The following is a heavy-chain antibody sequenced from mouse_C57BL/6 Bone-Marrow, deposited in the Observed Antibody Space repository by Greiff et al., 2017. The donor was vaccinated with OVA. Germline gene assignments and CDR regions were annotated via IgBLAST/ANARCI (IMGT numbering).Heavy chain of an antibody. CDR3: AILYYYGSSPEY. Sequence: EVQLQQSGPSLVRPSQTLSLTCTVTGFSINSDCYWIWIRQFPGNKLEYIGYTFYSGITYYNPSLESRTYITRDTSKNQFSLKLSSVTTEDTATYYCAILYYYGSSPEYWGQGTTLTVSS. V-gene: IGHV3-3*01. J-gene: IGHJ2*01. D-gene: IGHD1-1*01. CDR1: GFSINSDCY. CDR2: TFYSGIT.